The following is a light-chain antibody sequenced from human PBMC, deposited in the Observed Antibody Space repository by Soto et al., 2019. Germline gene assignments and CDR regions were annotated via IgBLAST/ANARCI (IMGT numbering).Light chain of an antibody. CDR2: GNS. Sequence: QSVLTQPPSVSGAPGQRVTISCTGSSSNIGAGYDVHWYQQLPGTAPKLLIYGNSNRPSGVPDRVSGSKSGTSASQAITWLQAEDEADYYCKSYDSSLSAVVFGVGTKVTVL. CDR3: KSYDSSLSAVV. V-gene: IGLV1-40*01. J-gene: IGLJ2*01. CDR1: SSNIGAGYD.